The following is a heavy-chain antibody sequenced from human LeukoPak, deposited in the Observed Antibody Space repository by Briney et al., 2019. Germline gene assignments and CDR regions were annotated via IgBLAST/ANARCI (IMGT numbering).Heavy chain of an antibody. CDR2: MNPNNDET. D-gene: IGHD2-8*02. Sequence: ASVKVSCKASGYPFTSYEINWVRQAPGQGLEWLGWMNPNNDETGYEAKFQGRVAMTMNMSINTAYMELSGLRSEDTAVYYCARSDNIYWYYYYSLDVWGQGTMVTVSS. V-gene: IGHV1-8*01. CDR1: GYPFTSYE. CDR3: ARSDNIYWYYYYSLDV. J-gene: IGHJ6*02.